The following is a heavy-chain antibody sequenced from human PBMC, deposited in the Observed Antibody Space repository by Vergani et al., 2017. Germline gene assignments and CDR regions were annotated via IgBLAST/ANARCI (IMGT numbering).Heavy chain of an antibody. D-gene: IGHD3-10*01. CDR1: GGSISSGSYY. V-gene: IGHV4-61*02. CDR2: IYTSGST. J-gene: IGHJ5*02. CDR3: ARDLSLLWFGELLSWFDP. Sequence: QVQLQESGPGLVKPSQTLSLTCTVSGGSISSGSYYWSWIRQPAGKGLEWIGPIYTSGSTNSNPSLKSRVTISVDTSKNQFSLKLSSVTAADTAVYYCARDLSLLWFGELLSWFDPWGQGTLVTVSS.